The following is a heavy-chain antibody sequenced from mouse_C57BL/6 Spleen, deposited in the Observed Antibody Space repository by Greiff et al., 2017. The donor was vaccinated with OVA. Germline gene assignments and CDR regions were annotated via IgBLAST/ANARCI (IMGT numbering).Heavy chain of an antibody. V-gene: IGHV1-83*01. CDR3: RSGYYGSKGYWYFDV. CDR1: YTFTDYYM. D-gene: IGHD1-1*01. Sequence: VQLQQSGPELVKPGASVKMSCKASGYTFTDYYMHWVKQKPGKGLEWIGEIYPGSGNTYYNEKFKGKATLTADTSSSTAYMQLSSLTSEDSAVYFCARSGYYGSKGYWYFDVWGTGTTVTVSS. CDR2: YPGSGNTY. J-gene: IGHJ1*03.